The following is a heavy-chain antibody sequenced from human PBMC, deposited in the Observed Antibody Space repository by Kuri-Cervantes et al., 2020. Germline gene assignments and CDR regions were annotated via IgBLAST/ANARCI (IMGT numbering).Heavy chain of an antibody. CDR2: IYYSGST. CDR1: GGSISSSSYY. J-gene: IGHJ4*02. Sequence: GSLRLSCTVSGGSISSSSYYWGWIRQPPGKGLEWIGSIYYSGSTYYNPSLKSRVTISVDTSKNQFSLKLSSVTAADTAVYYCARVESYTVAIDYWGQGTLVTVSS. V-gene: IGHV4-39*07. CDR3: ARVESYTVAIDY. D-gene: IGHD6-19*01.